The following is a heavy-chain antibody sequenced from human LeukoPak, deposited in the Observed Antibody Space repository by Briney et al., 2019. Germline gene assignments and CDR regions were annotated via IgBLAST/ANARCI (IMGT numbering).Heavy chain of an antibody. D-gene: IGHD3-22*01. CDR2: ISSSSSTI. J-gene: IGHJ4*02. CDR1: GFTFSSYS. Sequence: GGSLRLSCAASGFTFSSYSMNWVRQAPGKGLEWVSYISSSSSTIYYADSVKGRFTISRDNAKNSLYLQMNSLRAEDTALYYCARAPPQDYDSYFDYWGQGTLVTVSS. V-gene: IGHV3-48*04. CDR3: ARAPPQDYDSYFDY.